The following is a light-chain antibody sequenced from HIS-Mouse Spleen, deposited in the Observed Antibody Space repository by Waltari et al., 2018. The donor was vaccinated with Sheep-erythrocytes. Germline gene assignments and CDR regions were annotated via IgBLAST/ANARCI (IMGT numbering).Light chain of an antibody. CDR1: QSVSST. CDR2: GAS. V-gene: IGKV3-15*01. J-gene: IGKJ1*01. Sequence: EIVMTQSPATLSVSPGERATLSCRASQSVSSTLAWYQQKPSQAPRLLIYGASTRATGIPARFSGSWSGTEFTLTISSMQSEDFAVYYCQQYNNWPETFGQGTKVEIK. CDR3: QQYNNWPET.